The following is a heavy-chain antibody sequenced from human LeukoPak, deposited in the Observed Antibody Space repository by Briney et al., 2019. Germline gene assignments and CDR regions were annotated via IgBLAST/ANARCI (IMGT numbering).Heavy chain of an antibody. CDR2: ISYDGSNK. V-gene: IGHV3-30-3*01. D-gene: IGHD3-22*01. J-gene: IGHJ4*02. CDR3: ARDGGFWDSSGYYILDY. CDR1: GFTFSSYA. Sequence: QAGGSLRLSCAASGFTFSSYAMHWVRQAPGKGLEWVAVISYDGSNKYYADSVKGRFTIYRDNSKNTMYLQMNSLRAEDTAVYYCARDGGFWDSSGYYILDYWGQGTLVTVSS.